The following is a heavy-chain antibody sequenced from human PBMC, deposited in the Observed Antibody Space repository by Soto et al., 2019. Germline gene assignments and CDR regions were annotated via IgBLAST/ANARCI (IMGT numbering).Heavy chain of an antibody. V-gene: IGHV3-30-3*01. CDR3: ARDMGYSYRTGYGLDV. CDR2: ISFDGSNK. Sequence: PGGSLRLSCEASGFNFGSYAMHWVRQTPGKGLEWVAVISFDGSNKFYAESVKGRITISRDNSKNTLFLQMNSLRPEDTAVYYCARDMGYSYRTGYGLDVWGHGTTVTVSS. CDR1: GFNFGSYA. D-gene: IGHD5-18*01. J-gene: IGHJ6*02.